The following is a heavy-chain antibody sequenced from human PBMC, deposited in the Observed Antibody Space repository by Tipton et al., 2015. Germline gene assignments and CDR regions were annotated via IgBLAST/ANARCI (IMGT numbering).Heavy chain of an antibody. D-gene: IGHD4-23*01. Sequence: SLRLSCSVSSDSISKYYWSWIRQPPGKELEWIGYIQYSGSTNYNPSLKSRVTISVDTSKTQFSLKMSSVTASDTAVYYCARARGRHGGLFDSWGQGILVTVSS. CDR2: IQYSGST. CDR1: SDSISKYY. J-gene: IGHJ4*02. CDR3: ARARGRHGGLFDS. V-gene: IGHV4-59*01.